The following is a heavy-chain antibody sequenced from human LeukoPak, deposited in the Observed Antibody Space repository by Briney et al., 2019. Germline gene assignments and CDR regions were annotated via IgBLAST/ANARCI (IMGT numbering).Heavy chain of an antibody. Sequence: GGSLRLSCAASGFTFSSYAMSWARQAPGKGLEWVSAISGSGGSTYYADSVRGRFTISRDNSKNTLYLQMNSLRAEDTAVYYCAKDVQGVTIFGVATIWGQGTLVTVSS. CDR1: GFTFSSYA. CDR3: AKDVQGVTIFGVATI. CDR2: ISGSGGST. D-gene: IGHD3-3*01. V-gene: IGHV3-23*01. J-gene: IGHJ4*02.